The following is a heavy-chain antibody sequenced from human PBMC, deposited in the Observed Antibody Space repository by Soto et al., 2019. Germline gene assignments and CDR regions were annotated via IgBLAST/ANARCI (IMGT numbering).Heavy chain of an antibody. V-gene: IGHV1-69*13. CDR1: GGTFSSYA. CDR3: YFQRAVAGYFDY. D-gene: IGHD6-19*01. J-gene: IGHJ4*02. Sequence: GASVKVSCKASGGTFSSYAISWVRQAPGQGLEWMGGIIPIFGTANYAQKFQGRVTITADESTSTAYMELSSLRSEDTAVYYCYFQRAVAGYFDYWGQGTLVTVSS. CDR2: IIPIFGTA.